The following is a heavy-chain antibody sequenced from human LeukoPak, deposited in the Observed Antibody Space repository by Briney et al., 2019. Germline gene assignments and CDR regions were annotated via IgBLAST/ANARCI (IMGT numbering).Heavy chain of an antibody. J-gene: IGHJ4*02. CDR3: ARGGSGYNQGARGY. Sequence: SETLSLTCAGYGGSFSGYNWSWIRQPPGKGLEWIGEINHSGSTIYNTSLTSRLTISVHTSKNQFSLKLSSVSAADTAVYYCARGGSGYNQGARGYGGQGTLVTVSS. V-gene: IGHV4-34*01. CDR2: INHSGST. CDR1: GGSFSGYN. D-gene: IGHD5-24*01.